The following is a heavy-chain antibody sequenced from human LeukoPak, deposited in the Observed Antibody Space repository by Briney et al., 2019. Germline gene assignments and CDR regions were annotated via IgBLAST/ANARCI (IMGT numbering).Heavy chain of an antibody. Sequence: PSETLSLTCTVSGGSVSGGSYYWSWIRQPPGKGLEWIGSIYYSGTTNYNPSLKSRVTISVDTSKNQFSLKLSSVTAADTAVYYCARWVFSSGYYFDFWGQGTLVTVSP. CDR2: IYYSGTT. J-gene: IGHJ4*02. CDR1: GGSVSGGSYY. CDR3: ARWVFSSGYYFDF. V-gene: IGHV4-61*01. D-gene: IGHD3-22*01.